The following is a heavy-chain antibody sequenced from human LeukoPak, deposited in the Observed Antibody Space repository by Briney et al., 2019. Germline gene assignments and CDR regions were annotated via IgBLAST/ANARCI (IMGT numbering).Heavy chain of an antibody. V-gene: IGHV1-18*04. CDR3: PSVRVVAAALWGIWFDS. Sequence: ASVKVSCKASGHTFVNYAIAWVRQVPGQGLEWMGWKIDHNGVTKYLDNDAQKFHGRVTMTIDTSTRTAYLEVGDLRYDDTAVYFCPSVRVVAAALWGIWFDSWRQGTLVTVSS. CDR2: KIDHNGVT. J-gene: IGHJ5*01. D-gene: IGHD2-15*01. CDR1: GHTFVNYA.